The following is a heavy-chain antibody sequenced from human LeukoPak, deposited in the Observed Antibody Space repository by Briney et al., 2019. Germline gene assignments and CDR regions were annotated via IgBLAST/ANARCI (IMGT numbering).Heavy chain of an antibody. J-gene: IGHJ6*03. D-gene: IGHD4-17*01. V-gene: IGHV3-30*02. CDR3: ARQFDGDYVAHYMDV. Sequence: GGSLRLSCAASGFTFSSYGMHWVRQAPGKGLEWVAFIRYDGSNKYYADSVKGRFTISRDNSKNTVYLKMNSLRAEDRAMYYCARQFDGDYVAHYMDVWGKGTTVTVSS. CDR1: GFTFSSYG. CDR2: IRYDGSNK.